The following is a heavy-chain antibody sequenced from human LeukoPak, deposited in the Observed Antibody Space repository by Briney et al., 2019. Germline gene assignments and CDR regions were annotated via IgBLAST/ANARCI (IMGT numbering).Heavy chain of an antibody. Sequence: ASVNVSCTASGYTFTGYYMHWVRQAPGQGLGWMGWINPNSGGTNYAQKFQGRVTMTRDTSISTAYMELSRLRSDDTAVYYCARDLVVPAARRDYWGQGTLVTVSS. CDR3: ARDLVVPAARRDY. V-gene: IGHV1-2*02. D-gene: IGHD2-2*01. CDR2: INPNSGGT. J-gene: IGHJ4*02. CDR1: GYTFTGYY.